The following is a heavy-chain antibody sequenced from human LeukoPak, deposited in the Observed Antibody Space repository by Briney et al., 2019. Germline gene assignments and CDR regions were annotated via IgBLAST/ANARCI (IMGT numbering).Heavy chain of an antibody. Sequence: KPGGSLRLSCAASGLTFSSYSMNWVRQAPGKGLEWVSSISSTSSYVYYADSVKGRFTISRDNAKNSLYLQMNSLRAEDTAVYYCARERVYCSRTSCYVLPVAIGAFDYWGQGTLVTVSS. CDR2: ISSTSSYV. J-gene: IGHJ4*02. V-gene: IGHV3-21*01. CDR1: GLTFSSYS. D-gene: IGHD2-2*01. CDR3: ARERVYCSRTSCYVLPVAIGAFDY.